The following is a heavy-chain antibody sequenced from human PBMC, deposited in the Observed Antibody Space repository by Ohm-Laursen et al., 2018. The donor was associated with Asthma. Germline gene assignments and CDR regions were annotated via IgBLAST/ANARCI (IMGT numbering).Heavy chain of an antibody. CDR2: LYASGAT. CDR1: GFSVSNNY. J-gene: IGHJ4*02. CDR3: ARDVMEWYLPAFDF. V-gene: IGHV3-66*03. D-gene: IGHD3-3*01. Sequence: SLRLSCAAPGFSVSNNYMSWVRQAPGTGLEWVSVLYASGATYYADSVKGRFTISRDNSKNTLYLQMNSLRPDDTAVYYCARDVMEWYLPAFDFWGQGTLVTVSS.